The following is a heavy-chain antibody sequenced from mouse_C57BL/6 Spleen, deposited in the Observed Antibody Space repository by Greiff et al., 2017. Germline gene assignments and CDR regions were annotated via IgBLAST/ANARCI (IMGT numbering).Heavy chain of an antibody. CDR1: GFSLTSSG. CDR2: IWSDGST. CDR3: ARHGNGYLYFDY. Sequence: VQGVESGPGLVAPSQSLSITCTVSGFSLTSSGVHWVRQPPGKGLEWLVVIWSDGSTTYNSALKSRLSISKDNSKSQVFLKMNSLQTDDTAMYYCARHGNGYLYFDYWGQGTTLTVSS. J-gene: IGHJ2*01. D-gene: IGHD2-2*01. V-gene: IGHV2-6-1*01.